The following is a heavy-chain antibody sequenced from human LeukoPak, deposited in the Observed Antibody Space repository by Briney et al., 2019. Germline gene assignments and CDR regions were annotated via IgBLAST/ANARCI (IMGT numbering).Heavy chain of an antibody. CDR1: GFPFSAYD. CDR2: FGSAGDT. CDR3: VRGALPGDNWYFDL. Sequence: GGSLRLSCATSGFPFSAYDMHWVRQAPGKGLEWVSAFGSAGDTYYPGAVKGRFTISRDYAKNSLFLQMNNLRAGDTAVYFCVRGALPGDNWYFDLWGRGTLVTVS. V-gene: IGHV3-13*01. J-gene: IGHJ2*01.